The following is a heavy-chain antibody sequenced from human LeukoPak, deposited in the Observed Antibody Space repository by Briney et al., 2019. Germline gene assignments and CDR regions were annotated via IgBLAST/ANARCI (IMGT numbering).Heavy chain of an antibody. D-gene: IGHD6-19*01. Sequence: NPGGSLRLSCAASGFTFSSYSMNWVRQAPGKGLEWVSSISSSSSYIYYADSAKGRFTISRDNAKNSLYLQMNGLRAEDTAVYYCAGAVAGTREPPFDYWGQGTLVTVSS. CDR2: ISSSSSYI. J-gene: IGHJ4*02. V-gene: IGHV3-21*01. CDR3: AGAVAGTREPPFDY. CDR1: GFTFSSYS.